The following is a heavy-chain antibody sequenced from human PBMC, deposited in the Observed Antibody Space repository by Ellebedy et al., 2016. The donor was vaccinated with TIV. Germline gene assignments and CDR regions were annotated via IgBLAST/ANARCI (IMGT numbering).Heavy chain of an antibody. CDR2: IYYSGST. D-gene: IGHD5-18*01. V-gene: IGHV4-59*12. Sequence: SETLSLTXTVSGGSISSYYWSWIRQPPGKGLEWIGYIYYSGSTNYNPSLKSRVTISVDTSKNQFSLKLSSVTAADTAVYYCCGYSYGGYYYYGMDVWGQGTTVTVSS. J-gene: IGHJ6*02. CDR1: GGSISSYY. CDR3: CGYSYGGYYYYGMDV.